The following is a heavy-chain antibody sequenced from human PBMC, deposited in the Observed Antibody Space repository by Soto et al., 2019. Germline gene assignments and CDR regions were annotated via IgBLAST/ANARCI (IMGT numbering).Heavy chain of an antibody. D-gene: IGHD2-15*01. CDR2: ISSSSSTI. V-gene: IGHV3-48*02. CDR3: ARACSGGSCYSGYGMDV. CDR1: GFTFSSYS. Sequence: GGSLRLSCAASGFTFSSYSMNWVRQAPGKKLEWVSYISSSSSTIYYADSVKGRFTISRDNAKNSLYLKMNSLRDEDTAVYYCARACSGGSCYSGYGMDVWGQGTTVTVSS. J-gene: IGHJ6*02.